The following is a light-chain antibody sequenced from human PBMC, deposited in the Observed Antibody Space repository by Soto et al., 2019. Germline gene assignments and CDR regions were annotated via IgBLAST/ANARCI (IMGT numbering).Light chain of an antibody. V-gene: IGLV1-44*01. CDR1: RSNGAVNL. Sequence: QSVLAQPPSVSGTPGQMVTLSCSGSRSNGAVNLVNWYQQAPGAAPRLLIYDTDRRSSGVPDRFAGSKSGTSASLVISGLTSEDEADHYCDAGDETLDGLYVFGTGTKVTVL. CDR2: DTD. J-gene: IGLJ1*01. CDR3: DAGDETLDGLYV.